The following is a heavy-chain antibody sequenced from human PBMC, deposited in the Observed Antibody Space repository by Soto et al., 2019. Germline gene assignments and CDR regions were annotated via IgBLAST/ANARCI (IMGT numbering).Heavy chain of an antibody. V-gene: IGHV3-21*01. Sequence: GGSLRLSCAASGFTFSSYSMNWVRQAPGKGLEWVSSISSSSSYIYYADSVKGRFTISRDNAKNSLYLQMNSLRAEDTAVYYCARDPYDFWSGSHAFDIWGQGTMVTVSS. CDR2: ISSSSSYI. CDR1: GFTFSSYS. D-gene: IGHD3-3*01. CDR3: ARDPYDFWSGSHAFDI. J-gene: IGHJ3*02.